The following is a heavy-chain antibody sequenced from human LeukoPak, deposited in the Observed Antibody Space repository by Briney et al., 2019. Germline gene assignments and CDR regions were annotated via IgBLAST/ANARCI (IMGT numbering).Heavy chain of an antibody. J-gene: IGHJ4*02. Sequence: ASVKVSCKASGYTFSIYGFSWVRQPPGQGLEWMGWISVYNGNTNNAQKFQGRVTMTTDTSTSTAHIELRSLGSDDTAVYYWARQVYSVHSQGAAVYWGQGTLVTVSS. CDR1: GYTFSIYG. V-gene: IGHV1-18*01. CDR2: ISVYNGNT. D-gene: IGHD4-23*01. CDR3: ARQVYSVHSQGAAVY.